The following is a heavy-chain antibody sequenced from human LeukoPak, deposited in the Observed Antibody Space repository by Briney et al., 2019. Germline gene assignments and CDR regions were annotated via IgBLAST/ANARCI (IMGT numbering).Heavy chain of an antibody. CDR1: GFTFSSYS. D-gene: IGHD2-2*01. CDR2: ISSSSNYI. Sequence: GGSLRLSCAASGFTFSSYSINWVRQAPGKGLEWVSSISSSSNYIYYADSVKGRFTISRDNAKNSLYLQMNSLRAEDTAVYYCARIEVPAANAFDIWGQGTMVTVSS. J-gene: IGHJ3*02. V-gene: IGHV3-21*01. CDR3: ARIEVPAANAFDI.